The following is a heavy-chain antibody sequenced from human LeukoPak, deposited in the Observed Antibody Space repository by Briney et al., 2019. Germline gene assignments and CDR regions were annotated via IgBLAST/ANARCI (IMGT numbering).Heavy chain of an antibody. D-gene: IGHD6-13*01. Sequence: GASVKVSCKASGYTFTSYYTDWVRQAPGQGLEWMGIINPSGGSTSYAEKFQGRVTMTRDTSTSTVYMELSSLRSEDTAVYYCARDRGYSSSWYVFDYWGQGSLVTVSS. CDR3: ARDRGYSSSWYVFDY. CDR1: GYTFTSYY. CDR2: INPSGGST. V-gene: IGHV1-46*01. J-gene: IGHJ4*02.